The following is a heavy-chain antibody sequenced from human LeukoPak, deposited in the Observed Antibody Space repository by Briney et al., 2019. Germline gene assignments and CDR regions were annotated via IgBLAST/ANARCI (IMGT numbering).Heavy chain of an antibody. J-gene: IGHJ1*01. CDR2: IYTSGST. CDR1: GGSISSYY. V-gene: IGHV4-4*07. CDR3: ARAHSSGWYAEYFQH. Sequence: PSETLSLTCTVSGGSISSYYWSWIRQPAGKGLEWIGRIYTSGSTNYNPSLKSRVTMSVDTSKNQFSLKLSSVTAADTAVYYCARAHSSGWYAEYFQHWGQGTLVTVSS. D-gene: IGHD6-19*01.